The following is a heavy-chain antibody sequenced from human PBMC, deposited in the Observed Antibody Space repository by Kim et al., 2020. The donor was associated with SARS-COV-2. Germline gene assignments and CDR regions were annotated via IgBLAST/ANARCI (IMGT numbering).Heavy chain of an antibody. CDR3: ARDNYYGSGSFGY. J-gene: IGHJ4*02. V-gene: IGHV3-21*01. Sequence: YADSGKGRFTITRDNAKNSLYLQMNSLRAEDTAVYYCARDNYYGSGSFGYWGQGTLVTVSS. D-gene: IGHD3-10*01.